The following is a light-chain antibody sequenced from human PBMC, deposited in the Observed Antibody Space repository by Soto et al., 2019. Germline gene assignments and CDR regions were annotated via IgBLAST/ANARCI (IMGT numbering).Light chain of an antibody. CDR3: QQLNRYPLT. J-gene: IGKJ5*01. CDR1: RDSSYF. V-gene: IGKV1-9*01. Sequence: TQLTKSPSSLSAYIGDSVTVICRTRRDSSYFLAWYQQKPGKAPNLLIYAASTLQSGVPSRFSGSGSGTDFTITISSLQPEDFATYFCQQLNRYPLTFGQGTRLEI. CDR2: AAS.